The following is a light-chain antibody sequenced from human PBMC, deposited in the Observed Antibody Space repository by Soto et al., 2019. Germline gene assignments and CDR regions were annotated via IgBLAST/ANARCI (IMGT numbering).Light chain of an antibody. V-gene: IGKV3-15*01. J-gene: IGKJ5*01. Sequence: EIVMTQSPATLSVSPGESATLSCRASQSVSNNLAWYQRRPGQAPRLLIYGGSTRATEVPVRFSGSGSGTEFTLTISSLQSEDFAIYYCQQYIKWPSVTFGQGKRLDVK. CDR3: QQYIKWPSVT. CDR1: QSVSNN. CDR2: GGS.